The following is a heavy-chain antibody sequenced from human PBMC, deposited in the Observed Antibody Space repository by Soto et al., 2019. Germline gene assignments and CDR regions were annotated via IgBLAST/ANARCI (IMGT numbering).Heavy chain of an antibody. CDR1: GYTFTSYG. CDR2: ISAYNGNT. CDR3: ARDAPPYYDSSGYYKAEDYYYYGMDV. Sequence: ASVKVSCKASGYTFTSYGISWVRQAPGQGLEWMGWISAYNGNTNYAQKLQGRVTMTTDTSTSTAYMELRSLRSDDTAVYYCARDAPPYYDSSGYYKAEDYYYYGMDVWGQGTTVTVSS. J-gene: IGHJ6*02. V-gene: IGHV1-18*01. D-gene: IGHD3-22*01.